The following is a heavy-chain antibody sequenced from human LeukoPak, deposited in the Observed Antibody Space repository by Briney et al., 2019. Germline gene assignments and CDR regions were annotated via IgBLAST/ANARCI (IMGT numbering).Heavy chain of an antibody. J-gene: IGHJ6*02. CDR1: GGTFSSYA. Sequence: SVKVSCKASGGTFSSYAISWVRQAPGQGLEWTGGIIPIFGTANYAQKFQGRVTITADESTSTAYMELSGLRSEDTAVYYCARATAMAAYYYYYYGMDVWGQGTTVTVSS. CDR3: ARATAMAAYYYYYYGMDV. V-gene: IGHV1-69*13. CDR2: IIPIFGTA. D-gene: IGHD5-18*01.